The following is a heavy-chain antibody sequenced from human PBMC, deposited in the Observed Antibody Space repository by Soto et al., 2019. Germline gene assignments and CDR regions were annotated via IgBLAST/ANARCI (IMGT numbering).Heavy chain of an antibody. CDR3: ARLGWTIGKKGATEAGHSDY. Sequence: GGSLRLSCAASGFTFSSYEMNWVRQAPGKGLEWVSYISSSGSTIYYADSVKGRFTISRDNAKNSLYLQMNSLRAEDTAVYYCARLGWTIGKKGATEAGHSDYWGQGTLVTVSS. CDR1: GFTFSSYE. CDR2: ISSSGSTI. V-gene: IGHV3-48*03. D-gene: IGHD5-12*01. J-gene: IGHJ4*02.